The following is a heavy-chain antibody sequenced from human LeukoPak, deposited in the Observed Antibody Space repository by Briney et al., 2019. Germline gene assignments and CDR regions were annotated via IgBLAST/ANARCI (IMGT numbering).Heavy chain of an antibody. CDR3: ARDGITVVRGVTTFDI. CDR2: INWNGGST. D-gene: IGHD3-10*01. CDR1: GFTFDDYG. V-gene: IGHV3-20*04. J-gene: IGHJ3*02. Sequence: GGSLRLSCAASGFTFDDYGMSWVRQAPGKGLEWVSGINWNGGSTGYADSVKGRFTISRDNAKNSLYLHMNSLRAEDTAVYYCARDGITVVRGVTTFDIWGQGTMVTVSS.